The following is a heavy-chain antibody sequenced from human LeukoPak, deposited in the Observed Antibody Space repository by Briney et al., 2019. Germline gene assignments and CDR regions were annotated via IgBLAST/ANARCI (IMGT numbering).Heavy chain of an antibody. CDR3: ARDPLRYFDWLPLSYYYYGMDV. V-gene: IGHV3-7*01. CDR1: GFTFSSYW. J-gene: IGHJ6*02. D-gene: IGHD3-9*01. Sequence: GGSLRLSCAASGFTFSSYWMSWVRQAPGKGLEWVANIKQDGSEKYYVDSVKGRFTISRDNAKNSLYLQMNSLRAEDTAVYYCARDPLRYFDWLPLSYYYYGMDVWGQGTTVTVSS. CDR2: IKQDGSEK.